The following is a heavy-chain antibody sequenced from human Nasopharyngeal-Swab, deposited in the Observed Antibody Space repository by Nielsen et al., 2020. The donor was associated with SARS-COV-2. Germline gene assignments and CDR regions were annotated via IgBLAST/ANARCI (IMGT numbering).Heavy chain of an antibody. CDR3: ARRGATTMTTSPFDF. V-gene: IGHV1-2*06. J-gene: IGHJ4*02. D-gene: IGHD4-11*01. CDR1: GYTFTDYY. CDR2: INPNSGGT. Sequence: SVKVSCKASGYTFTDYYMHWVRQAPGQGLEWMGRINPNSGGTNYAQKFQGRVTMTRDTSISTAYMELSRLTSDDTAVYYCARRGATTMTTSPFDFWGQGTLVTASS.